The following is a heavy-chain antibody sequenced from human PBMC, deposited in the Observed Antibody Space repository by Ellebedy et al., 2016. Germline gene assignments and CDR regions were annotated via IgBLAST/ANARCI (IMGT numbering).Heavy chain of an antibody. CDR1: GYTLSELS. CDR2: FDPEDGEA. Sequence: ASVKVSCKVSGYTLSELSIHWVRQAPGKGLEWMGGFDPEDGEAISAQKFQGRITMTEDTSTDTAYMELSSLRSEDTALYYCATDPSGGIPAREDPLHYFDNWGQGTLVTVSS. J-gene: IGHJ4*02. CDR3: ATDPSGGIPAREDPLHYFDN. V-gene: IGHV1-24*01. D-gene: IGHD2-15*01.